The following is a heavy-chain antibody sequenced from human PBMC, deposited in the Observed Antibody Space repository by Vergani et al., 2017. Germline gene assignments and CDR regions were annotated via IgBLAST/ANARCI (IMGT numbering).Heavy chain of an antibody. CDR2: ISAYNGNT. V-gene: IGHV1-18*01. J-gene: IGHJ6*03. CDR1: GSTFTSYG. D-gene: IGHD1-1*01. Sequence: QVQLVQSGAEVKKPGASVKVSCKASGSTFTSYGISWVRQAPGQGLEWMGWISAYNGNTNYAQKLQGRVTMTTDTSTSTAYMELRSLRADDTAVYYCARGTRSRAPLQGYYYMDVWGKGTTVTVSS. CDR3: ARGTRSRAPLQGYYYMDV.